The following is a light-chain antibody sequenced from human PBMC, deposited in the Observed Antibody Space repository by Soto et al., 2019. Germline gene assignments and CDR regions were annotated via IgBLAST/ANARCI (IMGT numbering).Light chain of an antibody. CDR2: GAS. Sequence: AIKSVRSSYLAWYQHKXGQAPRLLIYGASXRANGIPDRFSGSGSATDFTLNTSRLDTEDFAVYYCQLYGIACWTFCQGTKVDIK. CDR1: KSVRSSY. CDR3: QLYGIACWT. V-gene: IGKV3-20*01. J-gene: IGKJ1*01.